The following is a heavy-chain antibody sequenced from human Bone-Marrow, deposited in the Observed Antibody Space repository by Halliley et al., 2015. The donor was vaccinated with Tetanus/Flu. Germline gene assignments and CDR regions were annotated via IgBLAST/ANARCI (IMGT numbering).Heavy chain of an antibody. D-gene: IGHD1-1*01. V-gene: IGHV4-4*02. Sequence: TLSLTCAVSGATISSSNWWSWVRQSPGKGLEWLGEIFHSGSTNYNPSLRGRVSISIHKSKNRFSLEIAYVTSADMAMYYCARGREIVTRSFDIWGQGTMVTVSS. J-gene: IGHJ3*02. CDR2: IFHSGST. CDR3: ARGREIVTRSFDI. CDR1: GATISSSNW.